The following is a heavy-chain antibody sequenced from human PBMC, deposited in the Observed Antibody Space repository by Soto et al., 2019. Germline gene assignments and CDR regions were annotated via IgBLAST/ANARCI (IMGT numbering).Heavy chain of an antibody. Sequence: SETLSLTCTVSGGSISDFYWSCIRQPPWKGLEWIGYIYSSGSTNYNPSLKSRVTISVETSKNQVSLNLRAMSPADTAVYYCARVGGLAARTFDYWGPGTLVTVS. CDR3: ARVGGLAARTFDY. CDR2: IYSSGST. V-gene: IGHV4-59*01. J-gene: IGHJ4*02. CDR1: GGSISDFY. D-gene: IGHD6-6*01.